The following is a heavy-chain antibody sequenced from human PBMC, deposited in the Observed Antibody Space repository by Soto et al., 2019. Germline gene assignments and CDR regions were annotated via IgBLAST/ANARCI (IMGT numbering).Heavy chain of an antibody. CDR2: INADNGNT. Sequence: QVQLVQSGAEVKKPGASVKVSCKASGYTFSGSVMHWVRQAPGQGLEWMGWINADNGNTKYSQKFQGRVTMTWHTSESTAYMELSSLRSEDTAIYYCASEIDATTATSLDYWGQGTLVTVSS. V-gene: IGHV1-3*01. D-gene: IGHD4-17*01. CDR3: ASEIDATTATSLDY. CDR1: GYTFSGSV. J-gene: IGHJ4*02.